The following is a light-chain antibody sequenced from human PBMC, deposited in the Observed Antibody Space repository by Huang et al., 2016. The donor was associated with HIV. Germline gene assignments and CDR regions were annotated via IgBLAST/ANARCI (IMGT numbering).Light chain of an antibody. J-gene: IGKJ1*01. CDR2: AAY. V-gene: IGKV1-27*01. CDR1: QDIDAY. CDR3: QKYNDVPRT. Sequence: DIQMTQSPSSLSASIGDRITISYRASQDIDAYLAWYQHKPGKVPNLLIYAAYTLQSGVPSRFSGSGSGTNFTLTIGSLQPEDVGSYYCQKYNDVPRTFGHGTKVEIK.